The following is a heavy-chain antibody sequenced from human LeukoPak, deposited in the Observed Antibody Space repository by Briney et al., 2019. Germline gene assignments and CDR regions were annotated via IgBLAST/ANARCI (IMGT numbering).Heavy chain of an antibody. CDR1: GGSFSGYY. CDR2: INHSGST. J-gene: IGHJ4*02. CDR3: ARQPRGYPSDY. Sequence: PSETLSLTCAVYGGSFSGYYWSWIRQPPGKGLEWIGEINHSGSTNYNPSLKSRVTISVDTSKNQFSLKLSSVTAADTAVYYCARQPRGYPSDYWGQGTLVTVSS. D-gene: IGHD3-3*01. V-gene: IGHV4-34*01.